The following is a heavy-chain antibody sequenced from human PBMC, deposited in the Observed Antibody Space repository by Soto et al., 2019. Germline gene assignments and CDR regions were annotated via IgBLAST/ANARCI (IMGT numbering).Heavy chain of an antibody. V-gene: IGHV1-18*01. J-gene: IGHJ4*02. Sequence: ASLKVSCKASGYTFTSYGLSWVRQAPGQGLEWMGWISAYNGNTNYAQKLQGRVTMTTDTSTSTAYMELRSLRSDDTAVYYCARFGSSGYYLDYWGQGTLVTVSS. CDR2: ISAYNGNT. CDR1: GYTFTSYG. D-gene: IGHD3-22*01. CDR3: ARFGSSGYYLDY.